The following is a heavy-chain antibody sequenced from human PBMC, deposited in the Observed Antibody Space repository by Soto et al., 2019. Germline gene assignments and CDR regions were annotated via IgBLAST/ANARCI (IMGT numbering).Heavy chain of an antibody. CDR3: ARDLTGGPTYYDFWSGYSPVYY. J-gene: IGHJ4*02. D-gene: IGHD3-3*01. CDR2: IDPSGGST. Sequence: VKVSCKASGYNFTSYFMHWVRQAPGQGLEWTGIIDPSGGSTSYAQKFQGRVSMTRDTSTSTVYMDLSSLRSEDTAVYYCARDLTGGPTYYDFWSGYSPVYYWGLGTLVTVSS. V-gene: IGHV1-46*01. CDR1: GYNFTSYF.